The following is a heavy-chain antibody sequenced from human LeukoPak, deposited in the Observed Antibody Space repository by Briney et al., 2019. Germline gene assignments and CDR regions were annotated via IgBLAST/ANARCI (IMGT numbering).Heavy chain of an antibody. CDR1: GGSLSDYY. V-gene: IGHV4-4*09. J-gene: IGHJ4*02. D-gene: IGHD2-2*01. Sequence: SETLSLTCTVSGGSLSDYYWSWIRQPPGKGLEWIGYIYTSGSTNYNPSLKSRVTMSADTSKNQISLQVTSVTAADTAVYYCARSRPAPKEFDCWGQGTLVSVSS. CDR3: ARSRPAPKEFDC. CDR2: IYTSGST.